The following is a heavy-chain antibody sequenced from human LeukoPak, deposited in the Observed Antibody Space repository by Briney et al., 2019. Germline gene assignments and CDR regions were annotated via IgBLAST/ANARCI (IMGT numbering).Heavy chain of an antibody. CDR2: IWYDGSDK. CDR3: ARGRSSGWERNTHDY. Sequence: PGRSLRLSCAASGFTFSSYAMHWVRQAPGKGLEWVAVIWYDGSDKYYADSVKGRFTISRDNSKNTLFLQMNNLRAEDTAVYYCARGRSSGWERNTHDYWGQGTLVTVSS. V-gene: IGHV3-33*08. J-gene: IGHJ4*02. CDR1: GFTFSSYA. D-gene: IGHD6-19*01.